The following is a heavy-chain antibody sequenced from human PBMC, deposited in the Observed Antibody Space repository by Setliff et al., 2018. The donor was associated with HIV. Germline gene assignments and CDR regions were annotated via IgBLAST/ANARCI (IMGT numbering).Heavy chain of an antibody. Sequence: ASVQVSCKASGGTFSNYAFSWVRQAPGQGLEWMGGIIPLFGTANYAQNFQGRVTITADASTSTAYMELSSLRSEDTAMYYCARDRHHYDSSGFDAFDLWGQGTMVTVSS. D-gene: IGHD3-22*01. CDR3: ARDRHHYDSSGFDAFDL. CDR2: IIPLFGTA. V-gene: IGHV1-69*13. J-gene: IGHJ3*01. CDR1: GGTFSNYA.